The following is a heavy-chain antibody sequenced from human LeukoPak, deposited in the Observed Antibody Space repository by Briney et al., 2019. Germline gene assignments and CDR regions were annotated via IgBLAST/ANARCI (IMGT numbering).Heavy chain of an antibody. CDR1: GFTFSSYS. J-gene: IGHJ4*02. CDR3: ARANYYGSGSSI. D-gene: IGHD3-10*01. Sequence: GGSLRLSCAASGFTFSSYSMNWVRQAPGKGLEWVSSISSSSSYINYADSVKGRFTISRDNSKNTLYLQMNSLRAEDTAVYYCARANYYGSGSSIWGQGTLVTVSS. CDR2: ISSSSSYI. V-gene: IGHV3-21*01.